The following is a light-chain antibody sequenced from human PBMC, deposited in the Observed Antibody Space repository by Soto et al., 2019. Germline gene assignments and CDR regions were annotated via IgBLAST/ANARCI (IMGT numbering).Light chain of an antibody. J-gene: IGKJ5*01. CDR2: GAS. Sequence: EIVMTQSPATLSVSPGERATLSCRAGQSVGSNLAWYQQRPGQAPRLLISGASTRATGIPARFSGSGSGTEFTLTISSLQSEDSAVYYCQQYNDWPPITFGQGTRLEIK. CDR3: QQYNDWPPIT. V-gene: IGKV3-15*01. CDR1: QSVGSN.